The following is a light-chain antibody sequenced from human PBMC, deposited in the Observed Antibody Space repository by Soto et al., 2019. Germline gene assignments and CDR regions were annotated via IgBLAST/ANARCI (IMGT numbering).Light chain of an antibody. J-gene: IGKJ1*01. CDR3: QQSYSGPWT. CDR2: ATS. Sequence: DLQMTQSPSSLSASVGDRVTIACRASQSVDTFLNWYQRKPGKALNLRIYATSNLHSGVSSRFSGSGSGTDFTLTISSLQPEDFATYYCQQSYSGPWTFGQGT. V-gene: IGKV1-39*01. CDR1: QSVDTF.